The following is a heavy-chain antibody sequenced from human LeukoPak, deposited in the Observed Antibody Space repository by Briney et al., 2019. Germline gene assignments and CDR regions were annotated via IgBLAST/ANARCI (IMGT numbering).Heavy chain of an antibody. CDR1: GYTFTGYY. CDR2: ISPNSGGT. J-gene: IGHJ4*02. V-gene: IGHV1-2*02. CDR3: ARDTLTTSPFDY. D-gene: IGHD3-22*01. Sequence: GASVKVSCKASGYTFTGYYMHWVRQAPGQGLEWMGWISPNSGGTNYAQKFQGRVTMTRDTSISTAYMELSRLRSDDTAVFYCARDTLTTSPFDYWGQGTLVTVSS.